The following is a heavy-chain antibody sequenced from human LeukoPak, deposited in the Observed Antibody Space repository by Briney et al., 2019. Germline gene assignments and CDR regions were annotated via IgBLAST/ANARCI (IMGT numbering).Heavy chain of an antibody. CDR2: INHSGSA. CDR3: AVIAVAGSRTIDY. CDR1: GGSFSGYY. J-gene: IGHJ4*02. D-gene: IGHD6-19*01. V-gene: IGHV4-34*01. Sequence: SETLSLTCAVSGGSFSGYYWTWIRQPPGKGLEWIGEINHSGSANYNPSLKSRVTISVDTSKNQFSLKLSSVTAADTAVYYCAVIAVAGSRTIDYWGQGTLVTVSS.